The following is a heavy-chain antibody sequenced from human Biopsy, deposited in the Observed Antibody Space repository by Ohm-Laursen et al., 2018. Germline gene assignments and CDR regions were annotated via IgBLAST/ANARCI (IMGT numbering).Heavy chain of an antibody. CDR1: SGSNSSYY. D-gene: IGHD6-19*01. Sequence: SETLSLTCAVSSGSNSSYYWSWIRQPPGKGLEWIGYIDYRGSSKHNPSLRSRFTMSIETSRNKFSLKLNSVTVAYTAIYYCATTTVDTSGWFENCFASWGQGPLVTVSA. J-gene: IGHJ4*02. CDR3: ATTTVDTSGWFENCFAS. V-gene: IGHV4-59*08. CDR2: IDYRGSS.